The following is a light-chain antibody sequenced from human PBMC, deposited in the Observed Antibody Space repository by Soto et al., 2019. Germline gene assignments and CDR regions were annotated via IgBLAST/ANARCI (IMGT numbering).Light chain of an antibody. J-gene: IGKJ1*01. CDR1: QSVASAY. CDR3: QQYGSSPRT. V-gene: IGKV3-20*01. Sequence: EIVLTQSPGTLSLSPGEGATLSCRASQSVASAYLAWYQQRPGQAPRLLIFGASNRATGIPDRFSGSGSGTDFTLAISRLEPEDFAVYYCQQYGSSPRTFGQGTKVEIK. CDR2: GAS.